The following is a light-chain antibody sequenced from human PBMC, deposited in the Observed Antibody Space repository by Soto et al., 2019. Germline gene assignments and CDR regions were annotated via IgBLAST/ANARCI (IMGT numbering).Light chain of an antibody. Sequence: DVVMTQTPLSLSVAPGQPASISCKSSHSLLHITGETFLFWYLQKPGQSPQLLIYEVSTRVSGVPDRFSGSGSGTDFTLTISSLEPEDFAVYYCQQRSNWPRTFGQGTKVDIK. J-gene: IGKJ1*01. V-gene: IGKV2-29*01. CDR2: EVS. CDR1: HSLLHITGETF. CDR3: QQRSNWPRT.